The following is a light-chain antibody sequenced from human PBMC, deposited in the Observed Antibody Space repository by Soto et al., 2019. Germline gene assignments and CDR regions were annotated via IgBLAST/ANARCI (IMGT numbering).Light chain of an antibody. CDR3: QSYDSSLSGVV. CDR1: SSNIGAGYD. Sequence: QSLLTQPPSVSGAPGQRVTISCTGSSSNIGAGYDVHWYQQLPGTAPKLLIYANSNRPSGVPDRFSGSKSGTSASLAITGIQAEDEADYYCQSYDSSLSGVVFGGGTKLTVL. V-gene: IGLV1-40*01. CDR2: ANS. J-gene: IGLJ2*01.